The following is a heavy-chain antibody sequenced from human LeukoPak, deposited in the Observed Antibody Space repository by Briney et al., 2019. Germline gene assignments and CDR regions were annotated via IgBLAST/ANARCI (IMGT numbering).Heavy chain of an antibody. V-gene: IGHV3-73*01. D-gene: IGHD4-23*01. J-gene: IGHJ5*02. CDR1: GFTFSGSA. CDR3: TRRFGVNSWWFDP. Sequence: GGSLRLSCAGSGFTFSGSAMHWVRQASGKGLEWVGRIRSKANNYATAYAASVKGRFTISRDDSKNTAYLQMNSLRTEDTAVYYCTRRFGVNSWWFDPWGQGTLVTVST. CDR2: IRSKANNYAT.